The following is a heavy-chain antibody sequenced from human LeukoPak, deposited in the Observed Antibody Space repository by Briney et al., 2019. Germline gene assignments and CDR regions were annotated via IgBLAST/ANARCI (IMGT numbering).Heavy chain of an antibody. CDR2: IVVGSGNT. D-gene: IGHD5-24*01. CDR3: AAAPIEMQQRGFDY. CDR1: GFTFTTSA. Sequence: SLKISCKTSGFTFTTSAMQWVRHARGQRLLRVGWIVVGSGNTKYTQKFQERGTITRDMSTSTAYMELSSLRPEDTAVYYCAAAPIEMQQRGFDYWGQGTLVTVSS. V-gene: IGHV1-58*02. J-gene: IGHJ4*02.